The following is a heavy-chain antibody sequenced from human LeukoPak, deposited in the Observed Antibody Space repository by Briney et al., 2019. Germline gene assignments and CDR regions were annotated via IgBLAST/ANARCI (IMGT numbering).Heavy chain of an antibody. Sequence: PGGSLRLSCAASGFTFSSYWMHWVRQAPGKGLVWVSRISTDGSSTSYADSVKGRFTISRDNAKNTLYLQMNSLRAEDTAVYYCARDFLHLGGWGQGTMVTASS. CDR1: GFTFSSYW. V-gene: IGHV3-74*01. D-gene: IGHD3-16*01. CDR3: ARDFLHLGG. CDR2: ISTDGSST. J-gene: IGHJ3*01.